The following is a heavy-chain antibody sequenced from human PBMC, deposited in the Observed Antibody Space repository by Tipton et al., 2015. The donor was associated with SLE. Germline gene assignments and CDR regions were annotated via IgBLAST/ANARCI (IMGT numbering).Heavy chain of an antibody. Sequence: TLSLTCTVSGGSIRSYYWSWIRQPPGKGLEWIGYIYYSGSTNYNPSLKSRVTISVDTSKNQFSLKLSSVTAADTAVYYCAGLYGSGSFFDYWGQGTLVTVSS. CDR2: IYYSGST. J-gene: IGHJ4*02. CDR3: AGLYGSGSFFDY. CDR1: GGSIRSYY. D-gene: IGHD3-10*01. V-gene: IGHV4-59*08.